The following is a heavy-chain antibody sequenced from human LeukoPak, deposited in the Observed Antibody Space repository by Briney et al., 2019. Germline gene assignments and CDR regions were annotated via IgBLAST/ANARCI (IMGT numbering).Heavy chain of an antibody. CDR3: AGFASGRAVACLVDY. Sequence: PGGSLRLSCAASGFTFSSYAMSWVRQAPGKGLEWVSYISSSSSTIYYADSVKGRFTISRDNAKNSLYLQMNSLRAEDTAVYYCAGFASGRAVACLVDYWGQGTLVTVSS. CDR2: ISSSSSTI. J-gene: IGHJ4*02. V-gene: IGHV3-48*04. D-gene: IGHD6-19*01. CDR1: GFTFSSYA.